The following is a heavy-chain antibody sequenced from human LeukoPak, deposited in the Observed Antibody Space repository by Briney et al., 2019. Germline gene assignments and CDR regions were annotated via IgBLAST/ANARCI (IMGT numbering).Heavy chain of an antibody. J-gene: IGHJ3*02. Sequence: GGSLRLSCTASGFTFGDYAMSWVRKAPGKGLEWVGFIRSKAYEGTTAYAASVKGRFTISRDDSKSIAYLQMNSLKTEDTAVYYCTREDYADAFDIWGQGTMVTVSS. D-gene: IGHD2-2*01. V-gene: IGHV3-49*04. CDR3: TREDYADAFDI. CDR2: IRSKAYEGTT. CDR1: GFTFGDYA.